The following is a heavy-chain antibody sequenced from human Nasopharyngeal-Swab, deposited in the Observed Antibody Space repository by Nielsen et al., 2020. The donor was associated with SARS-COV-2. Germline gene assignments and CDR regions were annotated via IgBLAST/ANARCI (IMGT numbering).Heavy chain of an antibody. J-gene: IGHJ4*02. CDR1: GGTFSSYA. Sequence: SVKVSCKASGGTFSSYAISWVRQAPGQGLEWMGGIIPIFGTANYAQKFQGRVTITADESTSTAYMELSSLKSEDTAVYYCARVAPLGPAMATAHFDYWGQGTLVTVSS. D-gene: IGHD5-18*01. CDR2: IIPIFGTA. V-gene: IGHV1-69*13. CDR3: ARVAPLGPAMATAHFDY.